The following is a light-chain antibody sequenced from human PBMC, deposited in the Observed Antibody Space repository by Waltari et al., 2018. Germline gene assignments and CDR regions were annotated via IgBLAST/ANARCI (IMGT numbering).Light chain of an antibody. CDR3: SSHTSDLSWL. Sequence: QSALTQPASVSGSPGQSITLPCTGTSRDVGSYHRVSWYQQNPGEVPKLMIYEVNKRPSGVADRFSGSKSGNTATLTISGLQAEDEADYYCSSHTSDLSWLFGGGTKVTVL. CDR2: EVN. V-gene: IGLV2-23*02. J-gene: IGLJ3*02. CDR1: SRDVGSYHR.